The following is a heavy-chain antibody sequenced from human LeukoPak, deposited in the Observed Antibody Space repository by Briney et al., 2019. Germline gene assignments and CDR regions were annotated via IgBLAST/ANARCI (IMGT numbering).Heavy chain of an antibody. V-gene: IGHV4-34*01. CDR1: GGSFSGYY. CDR2: INHSGST. J-gene: IGHJ4*02. Sequence: PSETLSLTCAVYGGSFSGYYWSWIRQPPGKGLEWIGEINHSGSTNYNPSLKSRVTISVDTSKNQFSLKLSSVTAADTAVYYCASLGDYGAFDDWGQGTPVTVSS. D-gene: IGHD4-17*01. CDR3: ASLGDYGAFDD.